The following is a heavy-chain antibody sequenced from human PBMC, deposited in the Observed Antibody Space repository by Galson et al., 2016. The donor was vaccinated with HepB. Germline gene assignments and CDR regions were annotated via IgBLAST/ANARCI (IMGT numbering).Heavy chain of an antibody. CDR3: AKPYDFWSGYSNY. J-gene: IGHJ4*02. CDR2: ISGSGGST. Sequence: SLRLSCAASGFTFSSYAMSWVRQAPGKGLEWVSAISGSGGSTYYADSVKGRFTISRDNSKNTLYLQRNSRRAEDTAVYYCAKPYDFWSGYSNYWGQGTLVTVSS. D-gene: IGHD3-3*01. V-gene: IGHV3-23*01. CDR1: GFTFSSYA.